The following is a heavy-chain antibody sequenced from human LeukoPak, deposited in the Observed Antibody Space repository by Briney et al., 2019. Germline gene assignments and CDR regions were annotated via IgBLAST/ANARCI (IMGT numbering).Heavy chain of an antibody. D-gene: IGHD3-10*01. Sequence: GGSLRLSCAASGFTFSSYAMSWVRQAPGKGLEWVSAISGSGGSTYYADSVKGRFTISRDNSKNTLYLQMNSLRAEDTAVYYCARDGAYGSGTPTYFDYWGQGTLVTVSS. CDR1: GFTFSSYA. CDR3: ARDGAYGSGTPTYFDY. V-gene: IGHV3-23*01. CDR2: ISGSGGST. J-gene: IGHJ4*02.